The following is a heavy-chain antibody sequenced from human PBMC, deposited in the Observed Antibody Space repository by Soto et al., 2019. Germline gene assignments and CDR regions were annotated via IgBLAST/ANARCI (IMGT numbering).Heavy chain of an antibody. V-gene: IGHV1-69*13. J-gene: IGHJ6*02. Sequence: SVKVSCKASGGTFSSYAISWVRQAPGQGLEWMGGIIPIFGTANYAQKFQGRVTITADDSTSTAYIELISLRSEDTAVYYCALVYYCSSTSCYKGDYYYYYYGMDVWGQGTTVTVSS. CDR3: ALVYYCSSTSCYKGDYYYYYYGMDV. D-gene: IGHD2-2*02. CDR2: IIPIFGTA. CDR1: GGTFSSYA.